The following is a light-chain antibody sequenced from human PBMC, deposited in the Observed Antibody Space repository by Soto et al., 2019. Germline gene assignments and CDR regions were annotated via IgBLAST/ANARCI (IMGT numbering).Light chain of an antibody. CDR3: QQYASSQLT. J-gene: IGKJ4*01. CDR1: QSVSSSY. Sequence: EIVLTQSPGTLSLSPGERATLSCRASQSVSSSYLAWYQQKPGQAPRLLIYGASSRATGIPDRFSGSGSGTDFTLTISRPEPEDFAVYYCQQYASSQLTFGGGTKEEIK. V-gene: IGKV3-20*01. CDR2: GAS.